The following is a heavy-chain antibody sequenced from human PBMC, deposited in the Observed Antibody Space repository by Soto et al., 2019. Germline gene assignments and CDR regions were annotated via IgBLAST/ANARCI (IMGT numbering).Heavy chain of an antibody. D-gene: IGHD3-22*01. V-gene: IGHV1-69*01. CDR3: AREIDYYDSSGYYRRYYYYGMDV. CDR1: GGTFSSYA. Sequence: QVQLVQSGAEVKKPGSSVKVSCKASGGTFSSYAISWVRQAPGQGLEWMGGIIPIFGTANYAQEFQGRVTITADESTSTAYMELSSLRSEDTAVYYCAREIDYYDSSGYYRRYYYYGMDVWGQGTTVTVSS. CDR2: IIPIFGTA. J-gene: IGHJ6*02.